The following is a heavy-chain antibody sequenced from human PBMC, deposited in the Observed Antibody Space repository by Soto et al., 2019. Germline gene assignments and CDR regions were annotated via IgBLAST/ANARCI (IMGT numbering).Heavy chain of an antibody. CDR1: GFSFSRFE. CDR3: VKGAWLDY. Sequence: PGGSLRLSCVASGFSFSRFEMSWVRQAPGKGLEWVSMISDSGSRTNYAESVKGRFTVSRDNSKNTLYLQANGLRAEDTAVYYCVKGAWLDYWGQGILVTVSS. J-gene: IGHJ4*02. CDR2: ISDSGSRT. V-gene: IGHV3-23*01.